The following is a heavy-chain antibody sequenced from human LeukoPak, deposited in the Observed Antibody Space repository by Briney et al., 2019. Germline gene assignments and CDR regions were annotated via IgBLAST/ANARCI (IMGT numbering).Heavy chain of an antibody. J-gene: IGHJ3*02. Sequence: SETLSLTCTVSGGSISSGSYYWSWIRQPAGKGLEWIGRIYTSGSTNYNPSLKSRVTISVDTSNNQFSLELSSVTAADTAVYYCARSYDILTGYKPGAFDIWGQGTMVTVSS. CDR2: IYTSGST. V-gene: IGHV4-61*02. CDR1: GGSISSGSYY. D-gene: IGHD3-9*01. CDR3: ARSYDILTGYKPGAFDI.